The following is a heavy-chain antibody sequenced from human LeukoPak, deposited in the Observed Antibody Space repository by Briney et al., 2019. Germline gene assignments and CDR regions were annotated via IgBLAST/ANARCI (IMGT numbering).Heavy chain of an antibody. Sequence: TSETLSLTCAVYGGSFSGYYWSWIRQPPGKGLEWIGEINHSGSTNYNPSLKSRVTISVDTSKNQSSLKLSSVTAADTAVYYCARAVTFKSIDYWGQGTLVTVSS. CDR1: GGSFSGYY. J-gene: IGHJ4*02. V-gene: IGHV4-34*01. CDR2: INHSGST. D-gene: IGHD4-17*01. CDR3: ARAVTFKSIDY.